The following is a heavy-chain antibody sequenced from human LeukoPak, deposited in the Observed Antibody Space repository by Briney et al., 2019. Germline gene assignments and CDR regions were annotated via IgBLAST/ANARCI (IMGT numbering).Heavy chain of an antibody. D-gene: IGHD6-6*01. J-gene: IGHJ4*02. CDR1: GITFSNYA. V-gene: IGHV3-23*01. Sequence: PGGSLRLSCVASGITFSNYAVSWVRQAPEKGLDWVSVISGSAHKIRYADSVKGRFTISRDNSKNTLYLQMNSLRAEDTAVYYCAKDQLVLDYWGQGTLVTVSS. CDR2: ISGSAHKI. CDR3: AKDQLVLDY.